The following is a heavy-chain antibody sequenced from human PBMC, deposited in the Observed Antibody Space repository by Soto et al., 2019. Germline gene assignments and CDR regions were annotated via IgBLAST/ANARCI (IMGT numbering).Heavy chain of an antibody. J-gene: IGHJ5*02. Sequence: PGGSLRLSCAALGFTFSSYTMHWVRQAPGKGLEWVAVISYDGSNKYYADSVKGRFSISRDNSKNTLYVQMNSLRAEDTAVYYCAREVGATPDWFDPWGQGTLVTVSS. CDR2: ISYDGSNK. CDR1: GFTFSSYT. CDR3: AREVGATPDWFDP. D-gene: IGHD1-26*01. V-gene: IGHV3-30-3*01.